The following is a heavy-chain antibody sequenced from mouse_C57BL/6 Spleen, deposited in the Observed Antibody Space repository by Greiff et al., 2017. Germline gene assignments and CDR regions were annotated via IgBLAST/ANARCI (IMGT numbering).Heavy chain of an antibody. Sequence: QVQLQQPGAELVKPGASVKLSCKASGYTFTSYWMQWVKPRPGQGLEWIGEIDTSASYTNSNQKFKGKATLTVDTSSSTAYMQLSSLTSEDSAVYYCARRGSSYFDYWGQGTTLTVSS. J-gene: IGHJ2*01. CDR3: ARRGSSYFDY. CDR2: IDTSASYT. V-gene: IGHV1-50*01. CDR1: GYTFTSYW. D-gene: IGHD1-1*01.